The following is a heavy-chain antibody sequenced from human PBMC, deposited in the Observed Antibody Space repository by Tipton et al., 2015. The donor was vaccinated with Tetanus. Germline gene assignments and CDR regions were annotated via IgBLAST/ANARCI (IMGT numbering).Heavy chain of an antibody. V-gene: IGHV4-61*08. CDR2: ISPSGRT. D-gene: IGHD2-2*02. J-gene: IGHJ4*02. CDR1: GEALGSDDYQ. CDR3: ASYNIPYYFDY. Sequence: GEALGSDDYQWNWIRQPPGKGLEWLAYISPSGRTNSNYSLKSRITISQDKSKNQFSLRLSSVTAADAAVYYCASYNIPYYFDYWGRGTLVTVSS.